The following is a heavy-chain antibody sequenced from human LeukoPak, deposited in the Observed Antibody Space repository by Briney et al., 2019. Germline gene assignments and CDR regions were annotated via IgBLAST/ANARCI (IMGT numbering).Heavy chain of an antibody. D-gene: IGHD1-26*01. CDR2: INPNSGGT. V-gene: IGHV1-2*02. J-gene: IGHJ4*02. CDR1: GYTFTSYG. Sequence: ASVKVSCKASGYTFTSYGISWVRQAPGQGLEWMGWINPNSGGTNYAQKFQGRVTMTRDTSISTAYMELSRLRSDDTAVYYCARSSGSYLDFDYWGQGTLVTVSS. CDR3: ARSSGSYLDFDY.